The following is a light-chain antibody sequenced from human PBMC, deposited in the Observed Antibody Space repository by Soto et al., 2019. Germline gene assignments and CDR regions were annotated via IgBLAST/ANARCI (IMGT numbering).Light chain of an antibody. CDR1: SSNIANNY. CDR3: GTWDSSLSAVV. Sequence: QSVLTQPPSVSAAPGQMLTISCSGSSSNIANNYVSWYRHVPGTAPKLLIYDNNRRPSGIPDRFSGSKSGTSATLGITGLQTGDEADYYCGTWDSSLSAVVFGGGTKVTVL. V-gene: IGLV1-51*01. CDR2: DNN. J-gene: IGLJ2*01.